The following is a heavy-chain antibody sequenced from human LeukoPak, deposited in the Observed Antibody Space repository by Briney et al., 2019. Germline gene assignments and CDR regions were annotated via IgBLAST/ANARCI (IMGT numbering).Heavy chain of an antibody. CDR3: AKDRGGGSQLGDAYDV. Sequence: ARSLRLSCAASGFPFDEHAMHWVRQAPGKGLEWVSGISYSSETIGYVDSVKGRFTISRDNVRKSLYLQMNSLRIEDTALYYCAKDRGGGSQLGDAYDVWGQGTMVSVSS. V-gene: IGHV3-9*01. D-gene: IGHD5-24*01. CDR2: ISYSSETI. CDR1: GFPFDEHA. J-gene: IGHJ3*01.